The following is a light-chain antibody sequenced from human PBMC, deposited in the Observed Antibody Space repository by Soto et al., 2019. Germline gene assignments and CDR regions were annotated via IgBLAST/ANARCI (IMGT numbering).Light chain of an antibody. CDR1: SNDVGDYNY. CDR3: SSYTSGSSHYV. CDR2: GVT. J-gene: IGLJ1*01. V-gene: IGLV2-14*01. Sequence: QSALTQPPSASGSPGQSVTISCTGTSNDVGDYNYVSWYQQHPGKAPKLIIYGVTNRPSGVSNRFSGSKSGNTASLTISGLQAEDEADYHCSSYTSGSSHYVFGTGTKLTVL.